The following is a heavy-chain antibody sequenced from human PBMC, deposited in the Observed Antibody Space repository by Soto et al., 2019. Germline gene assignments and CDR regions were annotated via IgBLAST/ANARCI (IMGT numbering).Heavy chain of an antibody. Sequence: SETLSLTCAVYGGSFSGYYWSWIRQPPGKGLEWIGEINHSGSTNYNPSLKSRVTISVDTSKNQFSLKLMSVTAADTAVYSVARLSQKVLINGKAWWFDHWGQGTLVTVSS. CDR1: GGSFSGYY. CDR3: ARLSQKVLINGKAWWFDH. CDR2: INHSGST. V-gene: IGHV4-34*01. J-gene: IGHJ5*02. D-gene: IGHD1-20*01.